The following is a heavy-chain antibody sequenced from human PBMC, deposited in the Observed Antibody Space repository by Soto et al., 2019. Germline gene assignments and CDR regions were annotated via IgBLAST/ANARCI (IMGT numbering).Heavy chain of an antibody. CDR1: GFTFSNYG. J-gene: IGHJ3*02. CDR3: AKAPGVTMIVVSI. V-gene: IGHV3-30*18. CDR2: ISYDGSNK. Sequence: PGGSLRLSCAASGFTFSNYGMRWVRQAPGKGLEWVAVISYDGSNKYYADSVKGRFTISRDNSKNTLYLQMNSLRAEDTAVYYCAKAPGVTMIVVSIWGQGTMVTVSS. D-gene: IGHD3-22*01.